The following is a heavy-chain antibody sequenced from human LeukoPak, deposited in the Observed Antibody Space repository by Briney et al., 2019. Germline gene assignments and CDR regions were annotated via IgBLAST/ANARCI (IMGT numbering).Heavy chain of an antibody. D-gene: IGHD6-6*01. J-gene: IGHJ4*02. CDR2: ISSSSSTI. V-gene: IGHV3-48*01. Sequence: GGSLRLSCAASGFTFSSYDMSWVRQAPGKGLEWVSYISSSSSTIYYADSVKGRFTISRDNAKNSLYLQMNSLRAEDTAVYYCAREKFTSIAARLDYWGQGTLVTVSS. CDR1: GFTFSSYD. CDR3: AREKFTSIAARLDY.